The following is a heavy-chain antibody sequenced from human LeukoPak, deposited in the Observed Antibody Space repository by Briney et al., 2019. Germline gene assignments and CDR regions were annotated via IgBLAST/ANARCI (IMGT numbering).Heavy chain of an antibody. Sequence: PSETLSLTCAVYGGTFSGYYWSWIRQRPGKGLEWIGEINHSGSTNYNPSLKSRVTISVGSSRNEFSLKLSSVSAADTAVYYCARGRYSSGWYGGRIDYWGQGTLVTVSS. CDR1: GGTFSGYY. CDR2: INHSGST. D-gene: IGHD6-19*01. J-gene: IGHJ4*02. V-gene: IGHV4-34*01. CDR3: ARGRYSSGWYGGRIDY.